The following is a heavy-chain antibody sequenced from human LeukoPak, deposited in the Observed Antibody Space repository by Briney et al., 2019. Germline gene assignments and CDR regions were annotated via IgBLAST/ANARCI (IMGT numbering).Heavy chain of an antibody. CDR1: GFTFSSYW. J-gene: IGHJ4*02. V-gene: IGHV3-7*01. CDR3: ARDRALYDSRRGYYYTEDDY. Sequence: PGGSLRLSCAASGFTFSSYWMSWVRQAPGKGLEWVANINQEGSEKYYVDSVKGRFTISRDNAKSSLYLQMNSLRADDTAVYYCARDRALYDSRRGYYYTEDDYWGQGTLVTVSS. CDR2: INQEGSEK. D-gene: IGHD3-22*01.